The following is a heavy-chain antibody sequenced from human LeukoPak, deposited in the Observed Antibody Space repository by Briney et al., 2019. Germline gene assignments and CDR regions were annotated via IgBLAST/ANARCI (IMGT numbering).Heavy chain of an antibody. D-gene: IGHD2-2*01. CDR2: ISAYNGNT. V-gene: IGHV1-18*01. Sequence: ASVKGSCKASGYTFTSYGISWVRQAPGQGLELMGWISAYNGNTNYAQKLQGRVTMTTDTSTSTAYMELRSLRPDDTAVYYCARWGSGPASNAFDIWGQGTMVTVSS. J-gene: IGHJ3*02. CDR1: GYTFTSYG. CDR3: ARWGSGPASNAFDI.